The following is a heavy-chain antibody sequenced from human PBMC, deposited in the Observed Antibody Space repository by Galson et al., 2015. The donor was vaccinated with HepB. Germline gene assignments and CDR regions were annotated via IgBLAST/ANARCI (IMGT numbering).Heavy chain of an antibody. J-gene: IGHJ4*02. D-gene: IGHD6-19*01. V-gene: IGHV1-18*04. CDR3: ARDRGIAVAGTVDY. CDR1: GYTFTSYG. Sequence: SVKVSCKASGYTFTSYGISWVRQAPGQGLEWMGWISAYNGNTNYAQKLQGRVTMTTDTSTSTAYMELRSLRSDDTAVYYCARDRGIAVAGTVDYWGQGTLVTVSS. CDR2: ISAYNGNT.